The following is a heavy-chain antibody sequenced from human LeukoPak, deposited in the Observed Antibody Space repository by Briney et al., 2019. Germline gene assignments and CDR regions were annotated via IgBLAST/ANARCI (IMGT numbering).Heavy chain of an antibody. D-gene: IGHD3-3*01. CDR3: ARGGYDFWSGYSDAFDI. V-gene: IGHV3-30*02. CDR1: GFSFSSYG. J-gene: IGHJ3*02. Sequence: GGSLRLSCAASGFSFSSYGMHWVRQAPAKGLEWLAFIRYDETKTFYGDSVKGRFTISRDNSKNTLYLQMNSLRAEDTAVYYCARGGYDFWSGYSDAFDIWGQGTMVTVSS. CDR2: IRYDETKT.